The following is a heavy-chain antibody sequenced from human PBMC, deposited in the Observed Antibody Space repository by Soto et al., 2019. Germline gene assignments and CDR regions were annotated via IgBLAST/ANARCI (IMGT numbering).Heavy chain of an antibody. Sequence: PGGSLRLSCAASVFTFSSYGMHWVRQAPGKGLEWVAVIWYDGSNKYYADSVKGRFTISRDNSKNTLYLQMNSLRAEDTAVYYCVRPNNGSGGNFYYLGQGNLVTVSS. CDR2: IWYDGSNK. V-gene: IGHV3-33*01. D-gene: IGHD5-12*01. CDR3: VRPNNGSGGNFYY. J-gene: IGHJ4*02. CDR1: VFTFSSYG.